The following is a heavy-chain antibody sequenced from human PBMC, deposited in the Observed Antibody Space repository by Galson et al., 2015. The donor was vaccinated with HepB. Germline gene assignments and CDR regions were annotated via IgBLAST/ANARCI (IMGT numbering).Heavy chain of an antibody. J-gene: IGHJ4*02. CDR1: GFTFSNYG. D-gene: IGHD3-9*01. V-gene: IGHV3-33*01. Sequence: SMRLSCAASGFTFSNYGLHWVRQAPGKGLEWVALIWYDGSNKYYADSVKGRFTISRDKSKNTMYLQMNSLRAEDTAVYYCARGESIGVFTGYSVFDYWSQGTLVTVSS. CDR3: ARGESIGVFTGYSVFDY. CDR2: IWYDGSNK.